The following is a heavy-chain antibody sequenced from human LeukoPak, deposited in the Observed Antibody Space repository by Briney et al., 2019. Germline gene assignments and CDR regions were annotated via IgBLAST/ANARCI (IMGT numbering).Heavy chain of an antibody. V-gene: IGHV4-34*01. J-gene: IGHJ5*02. D-gene: IGHD6-13*01. CDR3: ARKGPIRQQLVVEVMGDWFDP. Sequence: SETLSLTCAVYGGSFSGYYWSWIRQPPGKGLEWIGEINHSGSTNYNPSLKSRVTISVDTSKNQFSLKLSSVTAADTAVYYCARKGPIRQQLVVEVMGDWFDPWGQGTLVTVSS. CDR1: GGSFSGYY. CDR2: INHSGST.